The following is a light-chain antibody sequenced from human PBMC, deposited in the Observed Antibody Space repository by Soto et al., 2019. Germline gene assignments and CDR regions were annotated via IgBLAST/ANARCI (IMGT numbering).Light chain of an antibody. CDR1: QSISSY. CDR2: AAS. V-gene: IGKV1-39*01. CDR3: QQSYSTPIT. J-gene: IGKJ3*01. Sequence: DLQMTQSPSSLSASVGDRVTITCRASQSISSYLNWYQQKPGKAPKLLIYAASSLQSGVPSRFSGSGSGTDFTLTISSLQPEDFATYYCQQSYSTPITLGPGTKVDIK.